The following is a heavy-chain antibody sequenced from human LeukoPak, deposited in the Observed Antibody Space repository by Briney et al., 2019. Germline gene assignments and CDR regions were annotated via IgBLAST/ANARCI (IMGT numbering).Heavy chain of an antibody. J-gene: IGHJ4*02. CDR2: ISYDGSNK. CDR1: GVTFSSYG. CDR3: AKPTGGYSYGYPLGY. D-gene: IGHD5-18*01. Sequence: GGSLRLSCAASGVTFSSYGMHWVRQAPGKGLEWVAVISYDGSNKYYADSAKGRFTISRDNSKNTLYLQMNSLRAEDTAVYYCAKPTGGYSYGYPLGYWGQGTLVTVSS. V-gene: IGHV3-30*18.